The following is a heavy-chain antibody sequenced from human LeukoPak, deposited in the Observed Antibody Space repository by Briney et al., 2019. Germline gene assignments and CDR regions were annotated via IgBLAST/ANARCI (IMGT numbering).Heavy chain of an antibody. J-gene: IGHJ6*02. Sequence: SVKVSCKASGYTFTSYGISWVRQAPGQGLEWMGRIIPILGIANYAQKFQGRVTITADKSTSTAYMELSSLRSEDTAVYYCARAESSTYYYYGMDVWGQGTTVTVSS. CDR3: ARAESSTYYYYGMDV. CDR1: GYTFTSYG. V-gene: IGHV1-69*04. CDR2: IIPILGIA. D-gene: IGHD2-2*01.